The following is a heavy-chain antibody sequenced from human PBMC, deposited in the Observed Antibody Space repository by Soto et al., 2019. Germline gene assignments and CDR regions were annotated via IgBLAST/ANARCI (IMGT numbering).Heavy chain of an antibody. D-gene: IGHD4-17*01. Sequence: SETLSLTCSVSGGSVSNKTYYWSRIRQPPGKRLEWIGYVYYSGTTNYNPSLKSRVTISVDLSKNQFSLRLSSVTTADTALYYCARTTAVPNTLRSRYFFDYWGQGTLVTVSS. CDR1: GGSVSNKTYY. CDR2: VYYSGTT. J-gene: IGHJ4*02. CDR3: ARTTAVPNTLRSRYFFDY. V-gene: IGHV4-61*01.